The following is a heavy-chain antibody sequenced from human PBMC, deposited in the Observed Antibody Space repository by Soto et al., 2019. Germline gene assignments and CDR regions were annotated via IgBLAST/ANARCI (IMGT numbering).Heavy chain of an antibody. CDR1: GGSISSSNW. D-gene: IGHD3-10*01. V-gene: IGHV4-4*02. CDR3: ARRWGEGRVDY. CDR2: IYHSGNT. J-gene: IGHJ4*02. Sequence: QVQLQESGPGLVKPSGTLSLTCAVSGGSISSSNWWSWVRQPPGKGLEWIGEIYHSGNTNYNPSLQSTVTMAVEKSRNQFSLKLSSVAAADTAVYYCARRWGEGRVDYWGQGTLVTVSS.